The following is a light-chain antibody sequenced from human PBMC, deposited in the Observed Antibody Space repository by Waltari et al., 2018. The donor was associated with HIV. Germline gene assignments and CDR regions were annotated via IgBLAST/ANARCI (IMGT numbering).Light chain of an antibody. Sequence: DIQMTQSPSSLSASVGDRVTITCQASQDISNYLNWYQQKSGKAPKLLIYDASNLETGVPSRFSGSGSGTDFTFTINSLRPEDIATYYCQQYDNLSSWTFGQGTKVEIK. J-gene: IGKJ1*01. CDR1: QDISNY. CDR3: QQYDNLSSWT. CDR2: DAS. V-gene: IGKV1-33*01.